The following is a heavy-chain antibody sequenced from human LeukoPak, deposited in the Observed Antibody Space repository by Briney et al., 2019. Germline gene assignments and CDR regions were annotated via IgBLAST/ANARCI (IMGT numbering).Heavy chain of an antibody. D-gene: IGHD3-3*01. Sequence: EASVKVSCKASGGTFSSYAISWVRQTPGQGVERMGGITPIFGTANYAQPFQGRVAITADESTSTVYMELSSLRSEETAVYYCASVMYYDVWSGYPEGDYYYMDVWGKGTTVTVSS. CDR2: ITPIFGTA. V-gene: IGHV1-69*01. CDR3: ASVMYYDVWSGYPEGDYYYMDV. J-gene: IGHJ6*03. CDR1: GGTFSSYA.